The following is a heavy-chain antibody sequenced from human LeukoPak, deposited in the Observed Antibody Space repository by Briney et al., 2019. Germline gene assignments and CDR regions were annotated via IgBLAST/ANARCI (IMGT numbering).Heavy chain of an antibody. CDR3: AKDGPPEYNWNDWGAFDY. CDR2: IWYDGSNK. Sequence: CAXSGXTFSGYGMHWVRQAPGKGLEWVAVIWYDGSNKYYADSVKGRFTISRDNSKNTLYLQMNSLRAEDTAVYYCAKDGPPEYNWNDWGAFDYWGQGTLVT. CDR1: GXTFSGYG. D-gene: IGHD1-20*01. V-gene: IGHV3-33*06. J-gene: IGHJ4*02.